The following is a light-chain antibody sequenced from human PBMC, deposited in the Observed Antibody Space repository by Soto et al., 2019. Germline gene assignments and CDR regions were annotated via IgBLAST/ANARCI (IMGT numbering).Light chain of an antibody. Sequence: ETVLTQSPGTLSLSPGERAALSCRASQSVSSRHLAWYQQKPGQAPRLLIYGASSRATDIPDRFSGSGSGTDFTLTISTLEPEDFALYYCQQYGSSRTFGQGTKVDIK. V-gene: IGKV3-20*01. CDR1: QSVSSRH. CDR3: QQYGSSRT. CDR2: GAS. J-gene: IGKJ1*01.